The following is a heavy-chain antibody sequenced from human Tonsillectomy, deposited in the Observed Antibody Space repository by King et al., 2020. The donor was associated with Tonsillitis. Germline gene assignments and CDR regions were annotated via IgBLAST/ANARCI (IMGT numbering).Heavy chain of an antibody. V-gene: IGHV1-46*01. Sequence: QLVQSGAEVKKPGASVKVSCKASGYTFTSYYMHWVRQAPGQGLEWMGIISPSGGSTSYAQKFQGRVTMTRDTSTSTVYMELSSLRSEDTAVYYCARDFRWGSGSYCYFDYWGQGTLVTVSS. CDR3: ARDFRWGSGSYCYFDY. CDR2: ISPSGGST. J-gene: IGHJ4*02. CDR1: GYTFTSYY. D-gene: IGHD1-26*01.